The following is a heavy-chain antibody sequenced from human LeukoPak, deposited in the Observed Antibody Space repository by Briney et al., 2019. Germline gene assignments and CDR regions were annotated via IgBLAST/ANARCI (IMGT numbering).Heavy chain of an antibody. CDR3: ARQYSDILTGYHRGELYWYFDL. J-gene: IGHJ2*01. CDR1: GGSMSNYY. CDR2: IYSSGST. V-gene: IGHV4-4*07. Sequence: PSETLSLTCTVSGGSMSNYYWSWIRQPAGKGLEWIGRIYSSGSTNYNPSLKSRVTISLDTSKNQFSLKLSSVTAADTAVYYCARQYSDILTGYHRGELYWYFDLWGRGTLVTVSS. D-gene: IGHD3-9*01.